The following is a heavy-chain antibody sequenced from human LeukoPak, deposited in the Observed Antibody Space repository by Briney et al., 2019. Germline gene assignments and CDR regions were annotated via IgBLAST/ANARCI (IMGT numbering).Heavy chain of an antibody. CDR2: TNSDGSST. J-gene: IGHJ4*02. D-gene: IGHD1-1*01. Sequence: PGGSLRLSCVASGFTFSNYWVHWVRHAPGKGLVWVSLTNSDGSSTYYADSVKGRFTISRDNAKSTVYLQMNSLRAEDTAIYYCARSAAWVELWGQGTLVTVSS. V-gene: IGHV3-74*01. CDR1: GFTFSNYW. CDR3: ARSAAWVEL.